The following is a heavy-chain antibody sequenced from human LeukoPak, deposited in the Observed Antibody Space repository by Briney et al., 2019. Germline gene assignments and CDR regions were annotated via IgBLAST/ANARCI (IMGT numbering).Heavy chain of an antibody. CDR3: ASGGGYSYGYIYYYYGMDV. V-gene: IGHV1-69*02. CDR1: GGTFSSYT. Sequence: GASVKISCKASGGTFSSYTISWVRQAPGHGLEWMGRIIPILGIANYAQKFQGRVTITADKSTSTAYLELSSLRSEDTAVYYCASGGGYSYGYIYYYYGMDVWGQGTTVTVSS. CDR2: IIPILGIA. J-gene: IGHJ6*02. D-gene: IGHD5-18*01.